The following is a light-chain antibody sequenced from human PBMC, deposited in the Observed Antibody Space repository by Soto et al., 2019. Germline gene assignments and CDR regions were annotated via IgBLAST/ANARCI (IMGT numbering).Light chain of an antibody. V-gene: IGKV1-5*01. J-gene: IGKJ1*01. CDR3: QQYERYWWA. CDR1: QDITNY. CDR2: DVS. Sequence: VQKTQSPSSVSPSVGDRVPITCQASQDITNYLDWYQQKPGKAPKLLIYDVSSWESGVPSRFGGSGSGTEFTLTISSLQPDDFATYYCQQYERYWWAFGQGTKVDIK.